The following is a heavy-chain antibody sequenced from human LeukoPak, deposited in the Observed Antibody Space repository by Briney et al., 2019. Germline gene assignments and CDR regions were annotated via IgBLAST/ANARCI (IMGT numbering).Heavy chain of an antibody. CDR2: GHYSGTT. Sequence: SETLSLTCTVSGVSINSHYWSWIRQSPGKGLEWIAYGHYSGTTNYNPSLKSRVTISLDTSKNQFSLKLTSGSAADTAMYYCARHGTGTGYPLDYWGLGTLVTVSS. D-gene: IGHD3/OR15-3a*01. CDR1: GVSINSHY. V-gene: IGHV4-59*08. CDR3: ARHGTGTGYPLDY. J-gene: IGHJ4*02.